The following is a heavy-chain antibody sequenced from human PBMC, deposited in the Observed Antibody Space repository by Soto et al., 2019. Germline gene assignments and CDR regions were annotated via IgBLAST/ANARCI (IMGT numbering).Heavy chain of an antibody. CDR3: ARGRSGSYGY. V-gene: IGHV4-34*01. CDR2: INHSRST. D-gene: IGHD1-26*01. CDR1: GGSFSGYY. J-gene: IGHJ4*02. Sequence: QVQLQQWGAGLLKPSETLSLTCAVYGGSFSGYYWSWIRQPPGKGLEWIGEINHSRSTNYNPSLKSRVTISVDTSKNQFSLKLSSVTAADTAVYYCARGRSGSYGYWGQGTLVTVSS.